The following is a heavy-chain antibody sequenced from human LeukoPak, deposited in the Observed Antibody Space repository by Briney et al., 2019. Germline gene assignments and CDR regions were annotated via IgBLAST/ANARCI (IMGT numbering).Heavy chain of an antibody. Sequence: AGVSLRLSCAASGFTFSSYSMNWVRQAPGKGLEWVSSISSSSSYIYYADSVKGRFTISRDNAKNSLYLQMNSLRAEDTAVYYCARYRSGVDVWGQGTTVTVSS. V-gene: IGHV3-21*01. J-gene: IGHJ6*02. CDR3: ARYRSGVDV. D-gene: IGHD3-3*01. CDR1: GFTFSSYS. CDR2: ISSSSSYI.